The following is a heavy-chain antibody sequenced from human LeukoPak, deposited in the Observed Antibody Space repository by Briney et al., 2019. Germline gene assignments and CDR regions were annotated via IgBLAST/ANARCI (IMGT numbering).Heavy chain of an antibody. D-gene: IGHD6-13*01. CDR2: ISFDGSHK. J-gene: IGHJ4*02. CDR1: GFNFSAYA. V-gene: IGHV3-30*01. Sequence: GGSLRLSCAASGFNFSAYAMHWVRQAPGKGLEWVAVISFDGSHKYYADSVKGRFTISRDNSKNTVYLKMDSLRAEDRAVYYCARVPSQQQVPEYFDFWGQGTLVTVSS. CDR3: ARVPSQQQVPEYFDF.